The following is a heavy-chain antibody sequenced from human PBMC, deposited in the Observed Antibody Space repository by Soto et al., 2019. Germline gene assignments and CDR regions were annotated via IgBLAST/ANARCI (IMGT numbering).Heavy chain of an antibody. CDR3: ARPTVTPPREYYFDY. V-gene: IGHV4-39*01. CDR1: GGSISSSSYY. D-gene: IGHD4-17*01. CDR2: IYYSGST. J-gene: IGHJ4*02. Sequence: QLQLQESGPGLVKPSETLSLTCTVSGGSISSSSYYWGWIRQPPGKGLEWIGSIYYSGSTYYNPSLKSRVTIYVDTSKNQFSLKLSSVTAADTAVYYCARPTVTPPREYYFDYWGQGTLVTVSS.